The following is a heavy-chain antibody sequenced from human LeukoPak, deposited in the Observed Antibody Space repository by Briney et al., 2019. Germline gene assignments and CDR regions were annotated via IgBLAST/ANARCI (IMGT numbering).Heavy chain of an antibody. Sequence: ASVKVSCKASGYTFTGYYMHWVRQAPGRGLEWMGWINPNSGGTNYAQKFQGRVTMTRDTSISTAYMELSRLRSDDTAVYYCARAPKIPNWFDPWGQGTLVTVSS. J-gene: IGHJ5*02. V-gene: IGHV1-2*02. CDR1: GYTFTGYY. CDR3: ARAPKIPNWFDP. CDR2: INPNSGGT.